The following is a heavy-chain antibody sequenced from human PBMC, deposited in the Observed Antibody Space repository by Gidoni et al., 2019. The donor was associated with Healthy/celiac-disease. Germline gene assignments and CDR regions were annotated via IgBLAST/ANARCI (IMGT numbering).Heavy chain of an antibody. CDR3: ARVLEGGYSGSYGSFDY. J-gene: IGHJ4*02. CDR2: INPNSGGT. CDR1: GYTFTGYY. V-gene: IGHV1-2*02. Sequence: QVQLVQSGAEVKKPGASVKVSCKASGYTFTGYYMHWVRQAPGQGLEWMGWINPNSGGTNYAQKFQGRVTMTRDTSISTAYMELSRLRSDDTAVYYCARVLEGGYSGSYGSFDYWGQGTLVTVSS. D-gene: IGHD1-26*01.